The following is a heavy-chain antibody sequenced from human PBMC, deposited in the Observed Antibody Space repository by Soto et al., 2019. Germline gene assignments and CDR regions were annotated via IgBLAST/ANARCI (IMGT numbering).Heavy chain of an antibody. D-gene: IGHD3-3*01. CDR1: TFTSSG. CDR3: AREGILGLFDAYDL. V-gene: IGHV1-18*04. CDR2: ISTHNGNT. J-gene: IGHJ3*01. Sequence: ASVKVSCKASTFTSSGISWVRQAPGQGLEWMGWISTHNGNTIYAQKFQGRVILTMDKITITVYMELRRLRSDDTAVYFCAREGILGLFDAYDLWGQGTRVTVSS.